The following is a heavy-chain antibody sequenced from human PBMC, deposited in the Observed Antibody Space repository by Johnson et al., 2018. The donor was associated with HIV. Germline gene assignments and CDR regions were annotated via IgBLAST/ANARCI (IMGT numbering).Heavy chain of an antibody. J-gene: IGHJ3*02. V-gene: IGHV3-66*01. D-gene: IGHD3-16*01. CDR2: IYSGGST. CDR1: GFTVSSNY. Sequence: EVQVVESGGGLVQPGGSLRLSCAASGFTVSSNYMSWVRQAPGKGLEWVSVIYSGGSTYYADSVKGRFTISRDNSKNTRYLQMNSLRADDTAVYYGARDKDLWVSFGGVNDGCDIWGQGTLVAVSS. CDR3: ARDKDLWVSFGGVNDGCDI.